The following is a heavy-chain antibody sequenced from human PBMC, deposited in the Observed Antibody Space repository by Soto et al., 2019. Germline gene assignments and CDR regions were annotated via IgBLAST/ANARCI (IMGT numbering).Heavy chain of an antibody. CDR2: VKSKTDDGTI. D-gene: IGHD2-2*01. CDR1: GFTFSSAW. Sequence: EVQLVESGGGLVKPGGSLRLSCAASGFTFSSAWMNWVRQAPGKGLEWVGHVKSKTDDGTIDYAAPVEGRFTISRDDSKNTLYLQMNSLKTEDTAVYYCTADLPDLSSISDYWGQGTLVIVSS. V-gene: IGHV3-15*07. J-gene: IGHJ4*02. CDR3: TADLPDLSSISDY.